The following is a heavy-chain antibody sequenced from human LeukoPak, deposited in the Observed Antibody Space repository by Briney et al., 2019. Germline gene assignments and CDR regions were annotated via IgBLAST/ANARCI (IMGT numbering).Heavy chain of an antibody. CDR1: GGSISSSSYY. J-gene: IGHJ3*02. CDR2: IYYSGST. Sequence: PSETLSLTCTVSGGSISSSSYYWGWIRQPPGKGLEWIGSIYYSGSTYYNPSLKSRVTISVDTSKNQFSLKLSSVTAADTAVYCCARGQWLGAFDIWGQGTMVTVSS. D-gene: IGHD6-19*01. CDR3: ARGQWLGAFDI. V-gene: IGHV4-39*07.